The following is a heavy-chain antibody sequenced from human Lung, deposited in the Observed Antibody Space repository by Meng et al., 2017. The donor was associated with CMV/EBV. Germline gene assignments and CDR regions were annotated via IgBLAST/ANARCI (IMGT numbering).Heavy chain of an antibody. V-gene: IGHV1-18*01. Sequence: ASVKVSCKACGYIFTKYGVNWMRQAPGQGPEWMGWISAYNGDTMYAPKVQGRVTMTTDTSTSTAYMELRGLRSDDTAVYYCARDAGTIAVSGIGDYLGQGXLVTVSS. J-gene: IGHJ4*02. CDR2: ISAYNGDT. D-gene: IGHD6-19*01. CDR3: ARDAGTIAVSGIGDY. CDR1: GYIFTKYG.